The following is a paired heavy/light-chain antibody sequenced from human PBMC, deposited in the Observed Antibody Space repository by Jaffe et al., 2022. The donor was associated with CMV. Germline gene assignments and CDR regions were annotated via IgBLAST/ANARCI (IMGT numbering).Light chain of an antibody. V-gene: IGLV1-40*01. Sequence: QSVLTQPPSVSGAPGQRVTISCTGSSSNIGAGYDVHWYQQLPGTAPKLLIYGNSNRPSGVPDRFSGSKSGTSASLAITGLQAEDEADYYCQSYDSSLSEDVFGTGTKVTVL. CDR2: GNS. CDR3: QSYDSSLSEDV. J-gene: IGLJ1*01. CDR1: SSNIGAGYD.
Heavy chain of an antibody. CDR1: GFTFRNYV. J-gene: IGHJ3*01. CDR3: VKKGVGDAFDV. V-gene: IGHV3-23*04. CDR2: ITNSGGRT. D-gene: IGHD1-26*01. Sequence: EVQLVESGGGLGQPGGSLRLSCAASGFTFRNYVMSWVRQAPGKGLEWVSAITNSGGRTYYADSVKGRFTISRDNSKNTLFLEMNSLRAEDTAVYYCVKKGVGDAFDVWGQGTMVTVSS.